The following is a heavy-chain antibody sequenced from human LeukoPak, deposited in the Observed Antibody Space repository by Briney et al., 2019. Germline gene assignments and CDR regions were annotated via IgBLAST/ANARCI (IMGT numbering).Heavy chain of an antibody. CDR3: AKGFYSSGYPYYFDY. V-gene: IGHV3-23*01. CDR2: ISGSGGST. Sequence: PGGSLRLSCAASGFTFSSYAMSWVRQAPGKGLEWVSAISGSGGSTYYADSVKGRFTISRDNSKNTLYLQMNSLRAEDTAVYYCAKGFYSSGYPYYFDYWGQGTLVTVSS. CDR1: GFTFSSYA. J-gene: IGHJ4*02. D-gene: IGHD6-19*01.